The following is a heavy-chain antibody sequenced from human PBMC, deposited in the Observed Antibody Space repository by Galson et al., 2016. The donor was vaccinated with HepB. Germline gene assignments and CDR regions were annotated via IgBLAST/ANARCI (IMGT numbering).Heavy chain of an antibody. CDR2: INWNSGRT. Sequence: SLRLSCAASGFTFDDYAMHWVRQAPGKGLEWVSGINWNSGRTAYADSVKGRVTISRDNAQNTLYLQVNSLRVEDTAVYYCAKETIAATGRGAFDIWGQGTMVTVSS. CDR3: AKETIAATGRGAFDI. V-gene: IGHV3-9*01. D-gene: IGHD6-13*01. J-gene: IGHJ3*02. CDR1: GFTFDDYA.